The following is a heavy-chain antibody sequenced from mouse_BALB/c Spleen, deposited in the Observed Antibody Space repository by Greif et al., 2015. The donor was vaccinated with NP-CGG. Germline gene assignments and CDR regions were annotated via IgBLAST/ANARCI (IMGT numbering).Heavy chain of an antibody. CDR1: GYTFTDYY. V-gene: IGHV1-77*01. CDR3: ARDSRYFDV. J-gene: IGHJ1*01. Sequence: VKLQESGAELARPGASVKLSCKASGYTFTDYYINWVKQRTGQGLEWIGEIYPGSGNTYYNEKFKGKATLTADKSSSTAYMQPSSLTSEDSAVYFCARDSRYFDVWGAGTTVTVSS. CDR2: IYPGSGNT.